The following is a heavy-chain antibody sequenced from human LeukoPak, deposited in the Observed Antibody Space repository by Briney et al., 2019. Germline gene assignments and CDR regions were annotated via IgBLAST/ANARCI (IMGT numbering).Heavy chain of an antibody. Sequence: SETLSLTCSVSSDSINTITSYYWSWIRQPPGKGLEWIADIHYSGSTRNNPSLESRVTLSIDTSKNQFSLKLRSVTAADTALYFCARNVGARRGWDYYFDLWGRGSLVTVSS. D-gene: IGHD3-10*01. V-gene: IGHV4-61*01. J-gene: IGHJ4*02. CDR1: SDSINTITSYY. CDR3: ARNVGARRGWDYYFDL. CDR2: IHYSGST.